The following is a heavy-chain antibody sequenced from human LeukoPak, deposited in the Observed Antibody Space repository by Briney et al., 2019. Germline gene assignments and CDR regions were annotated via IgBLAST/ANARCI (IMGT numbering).Heavy chain of an antibody. CDR2: IYSGGST. CDR1: GFTFSSHA. J-gene: IGHJ5*02. D-gene: IGHD7-27*01. Sequence: GGSLRLSCTPSGFTFSSHAMSWVRQAPGKGLEWVSVIYSGGSTYYADSVKGRFTISRDNSKNTLYLQMNSLRAEDTAVYYCARVWGSGWFDPWGQGTLVTVSS. CDR3: ARVWGSGWFDP. V-gene: IGHV3-53*01.